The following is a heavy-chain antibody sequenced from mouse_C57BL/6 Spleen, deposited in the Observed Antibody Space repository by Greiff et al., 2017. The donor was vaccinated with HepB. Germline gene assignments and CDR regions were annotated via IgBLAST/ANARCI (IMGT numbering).Heavy chain of an antibody. V-gene: IGHV1-42*01. CDR2: INPSTGGT. CDR1: GYSFTGYY. Sequence: EVQLQQSGPELVKPGASVKISCKASGYSFTGYYMNWVKQSPEKSLEWIGEINPSTGGTTYNQKFKAKATLTVDKSSSTAYMQLKSLTSEDSAVYYCASVYFDYWGQGTTLTVSS. J-gene: IGHJ2*01. CDR3: ASVYFDY.